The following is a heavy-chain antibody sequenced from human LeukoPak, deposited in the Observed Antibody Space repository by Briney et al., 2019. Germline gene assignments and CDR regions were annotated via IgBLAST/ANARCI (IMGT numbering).Heavy chain of an antibody. CDR1: GFTFSSYE. D-gene: IGHD3-22*01. J-gene: IGHJ3*02. CDR2: ISSSSSYI. CDR3: ARDQYYYDSSGYYPGAFDI. V-gene: IGHV3-21*01. Sequence: GGSLRLSCAASGFTFSSYEMNWVRQAPGKGLEWVSSISSSSSYIYHADSVKGRFTISRDNAKNSLYLQMNSLRAEDTAVYYCARDQYYYDSSGYYPGAFDIWGQGTMVTVSS.